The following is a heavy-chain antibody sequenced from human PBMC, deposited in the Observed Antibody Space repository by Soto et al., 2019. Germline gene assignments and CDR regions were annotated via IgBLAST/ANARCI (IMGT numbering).Heavy chain of an antibody. Sequence: DSVQVSCKASGYTFSDYDLNWLRQAAGQGLEWLGWMNPDTSNTGYAQKFRGRVTMTSDTSTSTALLELTGLTSDDTAGDYCAREDLVKPCSDIKLDSGIEVWG. CDR3: AREDLVKPCSDIKLDSGIEV. CDR2: MNPDTSNT. CDR1: GYTFSDYD. J-gene: IGHJ6*01. D-gene: IGHD2-21*01. V-gene: IGHV1-8*01.